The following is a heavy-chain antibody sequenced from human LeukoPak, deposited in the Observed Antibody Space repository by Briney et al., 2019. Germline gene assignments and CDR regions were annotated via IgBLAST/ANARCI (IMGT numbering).Heavy chain of an antibody. D-gene: IGHD1-26*01. Sequence: SETLSLTRIVSGDSLFGNTYYWGWLRQPPGKELEWIASVYYTGTTYYNPSLRSRVTMSVDTSQNQFSLRLTSVTAADTAVYYCVRNPGAKYYFDYWGQGTLVSVSS. V-gene: IGHV4-39*07. CDR3: VRNPGAKYYFDY. J-gene: IGHJ4*02. CDR1: GDSLFGNTYY. CDR2: VYYTGTT.